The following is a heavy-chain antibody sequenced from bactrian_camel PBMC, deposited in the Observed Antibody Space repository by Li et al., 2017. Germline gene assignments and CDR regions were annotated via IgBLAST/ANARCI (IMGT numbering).Heavy chain of an antibody. D-gene: IGHD2*01. J-gene: IGHJ6*01. CDR3: AADGRFCPDTIRTMNPRKYTY. CDR2: LNIDGKT. CDR1: GYVFSSHC. Sequence: HVPLVESGGGSVPVGGSLRLSCVSSVGYVFSSHCMGWFLQAPGKEREGVAALNIDGKTTYADSVKGRFTISKANAKDTLYLQMNNLEPEDTAVYYCAADGRFCPDTIRTMNPRKYTYWGQGTQVTVSS. V-gene: IGHV3S53*01.